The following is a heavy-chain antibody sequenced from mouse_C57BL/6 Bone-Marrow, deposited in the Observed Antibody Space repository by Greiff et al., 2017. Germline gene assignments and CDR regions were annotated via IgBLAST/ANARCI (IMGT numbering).Heavy chain of an antibody. J-gene: IGHJ4*01. CDR1: GFTFSSYA. CDR2: ISDGGSYT. D-gene: IGHD2-3*01. Sequence: EVKLMESGGGLVKPGGSLKLSCAASGFTFSSYAMSWVRQTPEKRLEWVATISDGGSYTYYPDNVKGRFTISRDNAKNNLYLQRSHLKSEDTAMYYCARWLLGAMDYWGQGTSVTVSS. V-gene: IGHV5-4*03. CDR3: ARWLLGAMDY.